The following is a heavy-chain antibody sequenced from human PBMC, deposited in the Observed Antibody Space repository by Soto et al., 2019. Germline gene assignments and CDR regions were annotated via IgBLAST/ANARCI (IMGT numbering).Heavy chain of an antibody. Sequence: PGGSLRLSCVASGLTFSSYAMKWVRQAPGKGLEWVSATSGSGGSTYYADSVKGRFTISRDNSKNTLYLQMNSLRAEDTAVYYCAKAGDYSYFDYWGQGTLVTVSS. J-gene: IGHJ4*02. CDR2: TSGSGGST. V-gene: IGHV3-23*01. CDR1: GLTFSSYA. D-gene: IGHD2-21*01. CDR3: AKAGDYSYFDY.